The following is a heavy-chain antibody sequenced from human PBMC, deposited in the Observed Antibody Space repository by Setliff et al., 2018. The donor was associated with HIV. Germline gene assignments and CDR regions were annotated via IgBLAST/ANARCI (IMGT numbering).Heavy chain of an antibody. CDR2: FNPVLDIT. CDR3: AGPRGDEAFDI. V-gene: IGHV1-69*10. CDR1: GGTSNKYA. J-gene: IGHJ3*02. Sequence: ASVKVSCKASGGTSNKYAVNWVRQAPGQGLEWMGQFNPVLDITNYAQKFQGRVTITADASSSTMYMELSGQRSGDTAVYYCAGPRGDEAFDIWGQGTMVTVSS. D-gene: IGHD3-10*01.